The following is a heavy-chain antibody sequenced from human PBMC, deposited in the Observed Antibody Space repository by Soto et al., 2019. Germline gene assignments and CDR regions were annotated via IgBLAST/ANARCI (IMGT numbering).Heavy chain of an antibody. CDR1: GFTFSNAW. CDR2: IKSKTDGGTT. J-gene: IGHJ4*01. Sequence: EVQLVESGGGLVKPGGSLRLSCAASGFTFSNAWMNWVRQAPGKGLEWVGRIKSKTDGGTTDYAAPGKDRLTISRDVSKNTLYLQMNTLRIEDTAVYYCTTEIYCTNGVCPAWGHGTLVTVSS. V-gene: IGHV3-15*01. D-gene: IGHD2-8*01. CDR3: TTEIYCTNGVCPA.